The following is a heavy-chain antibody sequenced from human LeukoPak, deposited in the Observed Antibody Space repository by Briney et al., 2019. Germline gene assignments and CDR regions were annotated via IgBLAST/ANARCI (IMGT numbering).Heavy chain of an antibody. V-gene: IGHV3-30*04. CDR2: ISYDGSNK. D-gene: IGHD2-2*03. Sequence: GRSLRLSCAASGFTFSRYAMHWVRQAPGKGLEWVAVISYDGSNKYYADSVKGRFTISRDNSKNTLYLQMNSLRAEDTAVYYCAKDLDIVVVPAALGPWGQGTLVTVSS. CDR1: GFTFSRYA. J-gene: IGHJ5*02. CDR3: AKDLDIVVVPAALGP.